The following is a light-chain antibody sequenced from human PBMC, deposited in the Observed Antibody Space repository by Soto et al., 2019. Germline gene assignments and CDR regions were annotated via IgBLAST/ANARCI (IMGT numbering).Light chain of an antibody. J-gene: IGKJ4*01. CDR1: QSVSSN. V-gene: IGKV3-15*01. Sequence: EIVMTQSPATLSVSPGERATLSCRASQSVSSNLAWYQQKPGQAPRLLIYGASTRATGIPARFSCSGSGTEFTLTISSLQSEDFAVYYCQQYNNWRITFGGGTKVEIK. CDR2: GAS. CDR3: QQYNNWRIT.